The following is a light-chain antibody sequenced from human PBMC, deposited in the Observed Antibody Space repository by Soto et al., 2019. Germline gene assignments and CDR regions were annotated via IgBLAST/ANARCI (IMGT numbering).Light chain of an antibody. CDR2: DAS. J-gene: IGKJ2*01. CDR1: QSVSSY. V-gene: IGKV3-11*01. Sequence: EIVLTQSPATLSLSPGERATLSCRASQSVSSYLAWYQQKPGQAPRLLIYDASNRATGVPARFSGSGSGTDFTLTISSLEPEDFAVYYCQQRNSWPPYTFGQGTNVEIK. CDR3: QQRNSWPPYT.